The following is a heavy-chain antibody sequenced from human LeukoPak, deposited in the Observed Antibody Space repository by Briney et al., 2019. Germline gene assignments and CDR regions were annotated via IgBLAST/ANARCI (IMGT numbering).Heavy chain of an antibody. CDR1: GFTLSDHY. V-gene: IGHV3-72*01. J-gene: IGHJ4*02. D-gene: IGHD4-17*01. CDR2: SRDKANSHTT. CDR3: ARAQDFGDYASAYNFDS. Sequence: GGSLRLSCAASGFTLSDHYMDWVRQAPGKGLEWIGRSRDKANSHTTEYAASVKGRFTISRDDSKNSLYLQMNSLRTEDTAVYYCARAQDFGDYASAYNFDSWGQGTLVTVSS.